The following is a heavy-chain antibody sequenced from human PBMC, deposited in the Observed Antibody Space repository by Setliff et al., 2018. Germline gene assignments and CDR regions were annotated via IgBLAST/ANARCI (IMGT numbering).Heavy chain of an antibody. Sequence: PSETLSLTCAVYGGSFSGYYWSWIRQPPGKRLEWIGEIIHSGSTNYNPSLKSRVTISMDTSKDQFSLKLSSVTAADTAVYYCARNFLGWLARFWGRGTLVTVSS. CDR1: GGSFSGYY. V-gene: IGHV4-34*12. D-gene: IGHD6-19*01. CDR3: ARNFLGWLARF. CDR2: IIHSGST. J-gene: IGHJ4*02.